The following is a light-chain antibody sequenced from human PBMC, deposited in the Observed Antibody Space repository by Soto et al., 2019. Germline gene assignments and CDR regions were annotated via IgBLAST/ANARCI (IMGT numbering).Light chain of an antibody. V-gene: IGKV3-20*01. CDR3: QQYGSSGT. J-gene: IGKJ1*01. CDR2: GAS. CDR1: QSVSNNY. Sequence: EIVLTQSPGTLSLSPGARATLSCRASQSVSNNYLAWYQQKSGQAPRLLIYGASNRATGIPDRFSGSGSGTDFTLTISRLEPEDFAVYYCQQYGSSGTFGQGTKVDIK.